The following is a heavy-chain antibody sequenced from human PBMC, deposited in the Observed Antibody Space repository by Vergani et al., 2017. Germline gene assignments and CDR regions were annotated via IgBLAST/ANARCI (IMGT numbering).Heavy chain of an antibody. D-gene: IGHD3-3*01. CDR3: ARVDYDFWMGGFDP. V-gene: IGHV4-31*03. CDR2: IYYSGST. Sequence: QVQLQETGPGLVKPSQTLSLTCTVSGGSISSGGYYWSWIRQHPGKGLEWIGYIYYSGSTYYNPSLKSRVTISVDTSKNQFSLKRSSVTAADTAVYYCARVDYDFWMGGFDPWGQGTLVSVAS. CDR1: GGSISSGGYY. J-gene: IGHJ5*02.